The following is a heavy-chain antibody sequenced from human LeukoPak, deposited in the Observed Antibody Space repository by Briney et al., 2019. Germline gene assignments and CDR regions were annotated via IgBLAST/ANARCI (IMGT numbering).Heavy chain of an antibody. CDR2: VIPIFGTA. J-gene: IGHJ4*02. D-gene: IGHD1-26*01. CDR1: GGTFSSYA. V-gene: IGHV1-69*05. Sequence: ASVKVSCKASGGTFSSYAISWVRQAPGQGLEWMGGVIPIFGTANYAQKFQGRVTITTDESTSTAYMELSSLRSEDTAVYYCASNSGSQRFDYWGQGTLVTVSS. CDR3: ASNSGSQRFDY.